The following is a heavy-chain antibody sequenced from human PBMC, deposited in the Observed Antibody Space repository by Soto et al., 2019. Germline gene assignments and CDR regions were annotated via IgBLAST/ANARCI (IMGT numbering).Heavy chain of an antibody. Sequence: PSETLSLTCTVSGGSVSSGSYYWSWIRQPPGKGLEWIGYIYYSGSTNYNPSLKSRVTISVDTSKNQFSLKLSSVTAADTAVYYCARCRYSGSYPPYYFDYWGQGQRSPSPQ. J-gene: IGHJ4*02. CDR1: GGSVSSGSYY. D-gene: IGHD1-26*01. CDR3: ARCRYSGSYPPYYFDY. V-gene: IGHV4-61*01. CDR2: IYYSGST.